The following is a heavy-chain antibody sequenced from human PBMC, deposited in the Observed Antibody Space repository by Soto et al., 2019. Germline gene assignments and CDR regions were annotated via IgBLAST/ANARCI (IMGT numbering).Heavy chain of an antibody. CDR2: LSGGGGST. Sequence: EVQLLESGGGLVQPGGSLRLSCAAPGFTFSNYAMNWVRQAPGKGLEWVPVLSGGGGSTYYADSVKGLFTISRDTSKDTLYLQMNSLRGEDTAVYYGARRSSGWDFDYWGQGTVVTVSS. J-gene: IGHJ4*02. CDR1: GFTFSNYA. D-gene: IGHD6-19*01. CDR3: ARRSSGWDFDY. V-gene: IGHV3-23*01.